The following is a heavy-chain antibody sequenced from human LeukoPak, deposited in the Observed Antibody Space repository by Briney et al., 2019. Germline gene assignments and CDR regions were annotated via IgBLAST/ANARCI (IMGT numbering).Heavy chain of an antibody. Sequence: PGGSLRLSCAASGFTFSSYAMSWVRQAPGKGLEWVSAISGSGGSTYYADSVKGRFTISRDNSKNTLYLQMNSLRAEDTAVYYCARERGSGWYGGDAFDIWGQGTMVTVSS. CDR2: ISGSGGST. V-gene: IGHV3-23*01. CDR1: GFTFSSYA. J-gene: IGHJ3*02. D-gene: IGHD6-19*01. CDR3: ARERGSGWYGGDAFDI.